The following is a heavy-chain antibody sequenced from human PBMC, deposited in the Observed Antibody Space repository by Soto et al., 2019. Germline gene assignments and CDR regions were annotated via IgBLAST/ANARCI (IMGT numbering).Heavy chain of an antibody. Sequence: QVQLVQSGAEVKKPGASVKITCTASGYTFTNYVIHWVRQAPGQGFVWMGWINAGSGHAEYSQNFQGRVTIVRDTSATTVSMELDSLKTEDTAVYYCARDVLQFSQPGALDVWGQGTLVTVSS. V-gene: IGHV1-3*01. D-gene: IGHD1-1*01. CDR2: INAGSGHA. J-gene: IGHJ3*01. CDR1: GYTFTNYV. CDR3: ARDVLQFSQPGALDV.